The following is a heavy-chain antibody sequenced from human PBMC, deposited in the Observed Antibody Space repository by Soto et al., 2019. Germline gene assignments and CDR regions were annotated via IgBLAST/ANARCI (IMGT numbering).Heavy chain of an antibody. D-gene: IGHD1-1*01. V-gene: IGHV3-9*01. J-gene: IGHJ4*02. CDR2: ITWNRGSK. CDR3: PTTYPNDDSRVVAY. Sequence: EVQLVESGGGLVQPGRSLILSFAASGFTFDDYAMHWVRQPPGKGLEWVSGITWNRGSKDYADSVKGRFTISRDNPKNPLYLQMNSLRGEDTALYYCPTTYPNDDSRVVAYWGQGTLVTVSS. CDR1: GFTFDDYA.